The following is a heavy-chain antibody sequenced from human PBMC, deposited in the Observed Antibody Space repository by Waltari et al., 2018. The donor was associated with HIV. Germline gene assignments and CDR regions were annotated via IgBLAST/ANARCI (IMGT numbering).Heavy chain of an antibody. CDR1: AFTSSHHY. D-gene: IGHD2-21*01. Sequence: EVQLGESGGTLVQPGGSLPPTSAASAFTSSHHYTGWVRHAPGKGLQWGGHIRARPSGYTTEYAASVRGRFTISRDDSKSSLFLHMNGLRAEDTAVYYCVCGVSGSIGNYWGQGTLVTVSS. CDR3: VCGVSGSIGNY. CDR2: IRARPSGYTT. V-gene: IGHV3-72*01. J-gene: IGHJ4*02.